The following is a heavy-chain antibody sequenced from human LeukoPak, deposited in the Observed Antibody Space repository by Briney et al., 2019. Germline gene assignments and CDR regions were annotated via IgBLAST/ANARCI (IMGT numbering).Heavy chain of an antibody. CDR1: GFTFSSYW. CDR3: ARHRTCSSNSCYNFDY. D-gene: IGHD2-2*02. CDR2: INSDGSST. J-gene: IGHJ4*02. Sequence: SGGSLRLSCAASGFTFSSYWMHWVRQAPGKGLVWVSRINSDGSSTSYADSVKGRFTISRDNAKNTLYLQMNSLRAEDTDVYYCARHRTCSSNSCYNFDYWGQGTLVTVSS. V-gene: IGHV3-74*01.